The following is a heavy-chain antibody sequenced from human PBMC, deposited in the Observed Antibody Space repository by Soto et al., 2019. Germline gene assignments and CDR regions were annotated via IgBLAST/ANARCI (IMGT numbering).Heavy chain of an antibody. CDR3: TRQRGRQLWGTIYYYYYGMDF. CDR1: GFTFSGSA. D-gene: IGHD5-18*01. CDR2: IRSKANGYAT. J-gene: IGHJ6*02. Sequence: PGGSLRLSCAASGFTFSGSAMHWVRQASGKGLEWVGRIRSKANGYATAYAASVKGRFTISRDDSKNTAYLQMNSLKTEDTAVYYCTRQRGRQLWGTIYYYYYGMDFWGQGTTVTVSS. V-gene: IGHV3-73*01.